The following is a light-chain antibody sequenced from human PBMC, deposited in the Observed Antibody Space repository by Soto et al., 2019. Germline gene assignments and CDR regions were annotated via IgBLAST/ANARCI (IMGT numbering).Light chain of an antibody. V-gene: IGLV2-14*03. CDR2: DVS. Sequence: QSALTPPASVSGSPAQSITISCTGTSSDVGAFNYVSWYQQHPGKAPKLMIYDVSNRPSGFSNRFSGSKSGNTASLTISGIRVEDVADYYCNSYTSNNTYVFGTGTKVTVL. CDR1: SSDVGAFNY. CDR3: NSYTSNNTYV. J-gene: IGLJ1*01.